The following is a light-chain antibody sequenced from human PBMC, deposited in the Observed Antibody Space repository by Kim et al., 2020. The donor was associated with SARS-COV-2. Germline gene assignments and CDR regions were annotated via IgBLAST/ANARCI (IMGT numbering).Light chain of an antibody. CDR3: SSYGGNNNWV. CDR2: EVS. V-gene: IGLV2-8*01. Sequence: GQSVTIACTGTSSDIGGYNHGSWYRQHPGKAPKLMIYEVSKWPSGVPDRFSGSKSGNTASLTVSGLQADDEANYYCSSYGGNNNWVFGGGTQLTVL. J-gene: IGLJ3*02. CDR1: SSDIGGYNH.